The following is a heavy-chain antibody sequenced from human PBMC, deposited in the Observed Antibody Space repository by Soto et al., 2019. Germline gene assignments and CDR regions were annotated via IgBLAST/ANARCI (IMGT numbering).Heavy chain of an antibody. CDR1: GFTFSSYG. V-gene: IGHV3-30*18. J-gene: IGHJ6*02. CDR3: AKDMSRIAVAGTVYYYYYGMDV. CDR2: ISYDGSNK. Sequence: PGGSLRLSCAASGFTFSSYGMHWVRQAPGKGLEWVAVISYDGSNKYYADSVKGRFTISRDNSKNTLYLQMNSLRAEDTAVYYCAKDMSRIAVAGTVYYYYYGMDVWGQGTTVTVSS. D-gene: IGHD6-13*01.